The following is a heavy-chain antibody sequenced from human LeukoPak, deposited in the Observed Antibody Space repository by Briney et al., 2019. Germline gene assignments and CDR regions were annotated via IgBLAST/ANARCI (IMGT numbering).Heavy chain of an antibody. Sequence: SETLSLTCTVFGGSFSGYYWSWIRQPPGKGLEWIGEIDHSGSTNYNPSLKSRVTLSVDTSKNQISLRLGSVTAADTAVYYCARGRRDYVWGSYRYYYYYMDVWGKGTTVTVSS. V-gene: IGHV4-34*01. CDR2: IDHSGST. CDR3: ARGRRDYVWGSYRYYYYYMDV. D-gene: IGHD3-16*02. CDR1: GGSFSGYY. J-gene: IGHJ6*03.